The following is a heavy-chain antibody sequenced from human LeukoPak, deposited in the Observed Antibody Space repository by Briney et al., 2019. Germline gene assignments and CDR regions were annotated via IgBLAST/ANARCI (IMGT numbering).Heavy chain of an antibody. D-gene: IGHD3-10*01. V-gene: IGHV4-59*01. CDR3: ARGGYYGSGNDFRFDP. Sequence: PSETLSLTCAVSGGSISSYYWSWIRQPPGKGLEWIGYIYYSGSTNYNPSLKSRVTISVDTSKNQFSLKLTSVTAADTAVYFCARGGYYGSGNDFRFDPWGQGTLVTVSS. CDR2: IYYSGST. CDR1: GGSISSYY. J-gene: IGHJ5*02.